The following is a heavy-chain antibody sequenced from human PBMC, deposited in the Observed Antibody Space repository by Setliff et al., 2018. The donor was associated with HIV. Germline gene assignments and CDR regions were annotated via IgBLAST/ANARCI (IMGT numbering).Heavy chain of an antibody. CDR1: GYTFTNYG. D-gene: IGHD6-19*01. CDR2: INTSGGSA. V-gene: IGHV1-46*01. J-gene: IGHJ4*01. CDR3: ARNQGDSSGWYAGDY. Sequence: ASVKVSCKASGYTFTNYGISWVRQAPGQGLEWMGVINTSGGSAGYAEKFRGRVTMTRDTSTSTVYMDLRNLRSEDTAVYYCARNQGDSSGWYAGDYWGHGTLVTVSS.